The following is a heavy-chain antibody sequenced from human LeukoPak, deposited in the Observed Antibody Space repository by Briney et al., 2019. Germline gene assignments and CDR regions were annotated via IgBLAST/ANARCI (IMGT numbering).Heavy chain of an antibody. CDR2: IYPGDSDT. J-gene: IGHJ4*02. V-gene: IGHV5-51*01. D-gene: IGHD3-10*01. CDR3: ARHHGVRGTYYYGSGSYYYFDY. CDR1: GYSFTSYW. Sequence: GESLKISCKGSGYSFTSYWIGWVRQMPGKGLEWMGIIYPGDSDTRYSPSFQGQVTISADKSISTAYLQWSSLKASDTAMYYCARHHGVRGTYYYGSGSYYYFDYWGQGTLVTVSS.